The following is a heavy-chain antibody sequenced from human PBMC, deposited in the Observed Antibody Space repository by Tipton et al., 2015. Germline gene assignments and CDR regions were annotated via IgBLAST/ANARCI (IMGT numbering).Heavy chain of an antibody. V-gene: IGHV1-69*01. CDR2: IIPLFHII. J-gene: IGHJ6*02. D-gene: IGHD2-21*01. CDR1: GGVLMTSS. CDR3: ARGDIIPVSGAGYYYGMEV. Sequence: QVQLVQSGPEVKKPGSSGKVSCRTSGGVLMTSSLSWVRQAPGRGLEWMGGIIPLFHIISYAPEFQGRLTMTADGSTHTAFMELSNLTSADTAVYFCARGDIIPVSGAGYYYGMEVWGQGTTVTVSS.